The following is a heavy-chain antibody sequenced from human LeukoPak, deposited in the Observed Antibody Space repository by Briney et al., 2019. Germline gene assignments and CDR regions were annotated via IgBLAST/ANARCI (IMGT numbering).Heavy chain of an antibody. V-gene: IGHV3-7*01. D-gene: IGHD3-22*01. J-gene: IGHJ3*02. CDR1: GFTFSSYR. CDR3: ARADYYDSSGYPYDAFDI. CDR2: IKQDGSEK. Sequence: GGSLRLSCAASGFTFSSYRMSWVRQAPGKGLEWVANIKQDGSEKYYVDSVKGRFTISRDNAKNSLYLQMNSLRAEDTAVYYCARADYYDSSGYPYDAFDIWGQGTMVTVSS.